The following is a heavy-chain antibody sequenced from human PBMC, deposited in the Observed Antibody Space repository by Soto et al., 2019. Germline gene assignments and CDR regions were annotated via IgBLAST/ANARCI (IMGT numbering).Heavy chain of an antibody. D-gene: IGHD6-13*01. Sequence: QVQLQQWGAGLLKPSETLSLTCAVYGGSFSGYYWSWIRQPPGKGLEWIGEINHSGSTNYNPSLKSRVTISVDTSKNQCSLKLSSVTAADTAVYYCARGGGSSIAAAGRRFDPWGQGTLVTVSS. V-gene: IGHV4-34*01. CDR2: INHSGST. J-gene: IGHJ5*02. CDR1: GGSFSGYY. CDR3: ARGGGSSIAAAGRRFDP.